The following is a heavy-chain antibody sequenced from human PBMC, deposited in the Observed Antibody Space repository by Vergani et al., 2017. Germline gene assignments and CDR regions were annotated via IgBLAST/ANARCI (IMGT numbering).Heavy chain of an antibody. V-gene: IGHV3-33*06. CDR3: AKLNSSGWNFDL. CDR1: GFTFSSYG. Sequence: QVQLVESGGGVVQPGRSLRLSCAASGFTFSSYGMHWVRQTPGKGPEWVAVIWYDGSKKYYPDSVKGRFTISRDDSMNTLYLQMNSLRAEDTAVYYCAKLNSSGWNFDLWGRGTLVTVSS. J-gene: IGHJ2*01. D-gene: IGHD6-19*01. CDR2: IWYDGSKK.